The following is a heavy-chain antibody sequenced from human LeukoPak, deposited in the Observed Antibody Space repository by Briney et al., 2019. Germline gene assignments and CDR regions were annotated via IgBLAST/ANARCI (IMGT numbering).Heavy chain of an antibody. V-gene: IGHV4-4*02. J-gene: IGHJ4*02. Sequence: SETLSLTCAVSGGSISRNYWWSWVRQPPGKGLEWIGEASHSGSTNYNPSLKSRLTISVDTSKNQFSLELTSVTAADTAVYYCAKYEGGTMDDYWGQGTLVTVSS. CDR2: ASHSGST. D-gene: IGHD2/OR15-2a*01. CDR1: GGSISRNYW. CDR3: AKYEGGTMDDY.